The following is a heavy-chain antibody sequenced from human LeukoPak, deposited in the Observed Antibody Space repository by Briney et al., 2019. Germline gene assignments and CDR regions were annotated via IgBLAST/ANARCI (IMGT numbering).Heavy chain of an antibody. CDR2: ISSSSSTI. V-gene: IGHV3-23*01. CDR1: GFTFSSYA. Sequence: GGSLRLSCAASGFTFSSYAMSWVRQAPGKGLEWVSYISSSSSTIYYADSVKGRFTISRDNSKNTLYLQMNSLRAEDTAVYYCANDIVAVAGWGHDAFDIWGQGTMVTVSS. CDR3: ANDIVAVAGWGHDAFDI. J-gene: IGHJ3*02. D-gene: IGHD6-19*01.